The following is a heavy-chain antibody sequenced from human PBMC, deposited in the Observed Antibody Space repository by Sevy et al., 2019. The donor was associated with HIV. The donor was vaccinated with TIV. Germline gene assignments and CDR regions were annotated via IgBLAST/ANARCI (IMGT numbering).Heavy chain of an antibody. CDR1: GYSISSGFY. Sequence: SETLSLTCAVSGYSISSGFYWGWIRQPPGKGLEWIVLMYHSESTYYNASLQSRVTISVDTSKNQFSMELTSVTAADTAVYYCARLGIAVAGYFDYWGQGTLVTVSS. J-gene: IGHJ4*02. CDR2: MYHSEST. V-gene: IGHV4-38-2*01. D-gene: IGHD6-19*01. CDR3: ARLGIAVAGYFDY.